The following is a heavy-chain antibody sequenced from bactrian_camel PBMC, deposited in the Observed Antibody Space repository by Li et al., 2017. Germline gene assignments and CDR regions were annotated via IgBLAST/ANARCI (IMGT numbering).Heavy chain of an antibody. CDR2: IGGGGA. Sequence: VQLVESGGGSVQAGGSLRLSCAASEEALNRNNMGWLRQAPGKGREGVARIGGGGAFYVDSVKGRFTISRDNAKNSLDLDMTDLKPEDTGVYYCAILYPCSLALAFTSNWGQGTQVTVS. J-gene: IGHJ4*01. D-gene: IGHD2*01. CDR3: AILYPCSLALAFTSN. CDR1: EEALNRNN. V-gene: IGHV3S40*01.